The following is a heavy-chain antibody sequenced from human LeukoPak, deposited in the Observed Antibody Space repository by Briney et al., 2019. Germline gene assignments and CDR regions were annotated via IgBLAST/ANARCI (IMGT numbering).Heavy chain of an antibody. CDR1: GGSFSGYS. CDR3: ARWASRGNYGDYYYFDY. V-gene: IGHV4-34*01. J-gene: IGHJ4*02. Sequence: SQTLSPTSAVYGGSFSGYSWCWIRQPPGTGPEWIGEIHHSGSTNYNPSLKSRVTISVDTSKNQFSLKLSSVTAADTAVYYCARWASRGNYGDYYYFDYWGQGTLVTVSS. D-gene: IGHD4-17*01. CDR2: IHHSGST.